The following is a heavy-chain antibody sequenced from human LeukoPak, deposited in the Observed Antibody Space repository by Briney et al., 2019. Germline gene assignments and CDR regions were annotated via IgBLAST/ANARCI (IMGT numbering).Heavy chain of an antibody. CDR3: ARDHDSSGYYFGFDP. J-gene: IGHJ5*02. D-gene: IGHD3-22*01. Sequence: ASVKVPCKASGYTFTSYGISWVRQAPGQGLEWMGWISAYNGNTNYAQKLQGRVTMTTDTSTSTAYMELRSLRSDDTAVYYCARDHDSSGYYFGFDPWGQGTLVTVSS. CDR2: ISAYNGNT. V-gene: IGHV1-18*01. CDR1: GYTFTSYG.